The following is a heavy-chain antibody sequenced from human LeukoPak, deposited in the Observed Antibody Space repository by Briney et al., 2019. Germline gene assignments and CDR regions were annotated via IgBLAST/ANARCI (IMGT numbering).Heavy chain of an antibody. V-gene: IGHV4-59*01. Sequence: SETLSLTCTVAGGSISSYYWSWIRQPPGKGLEWIGYIYYSGSTNYNPSLKSRVTISVDTSKNQFSLKLSSVTAADTAVYYCARGEYSSSWYGRSHYYYGMDVWGQGTTVTVSS. J-gene: IGHJ6*02. CDR1: GGSISSYY. D-gene: IGHD6-13*01. CDR2: IYYSGST. CDR3: ARGEYSSSWYGRSHYYYGMDV.